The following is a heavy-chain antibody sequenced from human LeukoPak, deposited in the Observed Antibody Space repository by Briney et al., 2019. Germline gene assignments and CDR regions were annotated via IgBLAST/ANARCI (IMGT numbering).Heavy chain of an antibody. Sequence: SETLSLTCTVSGDSINSYYWNWIRQPPGKGLEWIGYINYLESTDYNPSLKSRVSMSVDTSKNQFSLTLTSVTVADTAFYYCARGGIRGYSAFDNLDFWGLGTHVTVSS. CDR1: GDSINSYY. V-gene: IGHV4-59*01. CDR2: INYLEST. J-gene: IGHJ4*02. D-gene: IGHD5-12*01. CDR3: ARGGIRGYSAFDNLDF.